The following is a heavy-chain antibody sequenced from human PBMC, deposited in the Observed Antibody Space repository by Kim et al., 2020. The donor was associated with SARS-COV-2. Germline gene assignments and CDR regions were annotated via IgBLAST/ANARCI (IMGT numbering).Heavy chain of an antibody. Sequence: SETLSLTCTVSGGSVSSGSHYWSWIRQPPGKGLEWIGDIYYSGSTNYIPSLKSRVIISVDMSKNQFSLKLSSVTAADTAVYYCAREDSGSFDYWGQGIL. CDR3: AREDSGSFDY. V-gene: IGHV4-61*01. CDR1: GGSVSSGSHY. J-gene: IGHJ4*02. D-gene: IGHD6-19*01. CDR2: IYYSGST.